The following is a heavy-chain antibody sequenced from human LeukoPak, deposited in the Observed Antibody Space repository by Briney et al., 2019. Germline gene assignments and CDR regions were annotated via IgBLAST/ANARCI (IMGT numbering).Heavy chain of an antibody. CDR2: INPSGGST. CDR1: GYTFTSYY. D-gene: IGHD5-18*01. Sequence: ASVKLSCKSSGYTFTSYYMHWVRHAPGQGLEWMGIINPSGGSTSYAQQFQGRVTMTRDTSTSTVYMELSSLRSEDTAVYYCARAGDTAMRTDYWGQGALVTVSS. J-gene: IGHJ4*02. CDR3: ARAGDTAMRTDY. V-gene: IGHV1-46*03.